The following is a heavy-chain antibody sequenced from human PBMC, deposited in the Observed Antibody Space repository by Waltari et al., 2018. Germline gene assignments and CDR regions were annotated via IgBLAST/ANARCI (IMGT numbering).Heavy chain of an antibody. J-gene: IGHJ3*02. CDR2: INHRGST. D-gene: IGHD3-3*01. CDR1: GGSFSGYY. CDR3: ARGPTYYDFWSGRHAFDI. Sequence: QVQLQQWGAGLLKPSETLSLTCAVYGGSFSGYYWSWIRQPPGKGLEWIGEINHRGSTNYNPSRKSRVTISVDTSNNQFSLKLSSVTPADTAVYVFARGPTYYDFWSGRHAFDIWGQGTMVTVSS. V-gene: IGHV4-34*01.